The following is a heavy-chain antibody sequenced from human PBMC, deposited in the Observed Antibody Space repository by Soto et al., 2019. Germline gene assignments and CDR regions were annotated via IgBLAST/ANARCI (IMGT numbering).Heavy chain of an antibody. CDR1: GFPFGPFY. Sequence: EVQLVESGGGLIQPGESLRLSCAASGFPFGPFYMHWVRQAPGKGLEWVSHINGDGTTTVYAYSVKGRFTISRDNAKNTMYLPMTSLRAEDTAVYYCARDLGYPDSFDIWGQGTMVTVSS. D-gene: IGHD2-2*01. V-gene: IGHV3-74*01. CDR2: INGDGTTT. J-gene: IGHJ3*02. CDR3: ARDLGYPDSFDI.